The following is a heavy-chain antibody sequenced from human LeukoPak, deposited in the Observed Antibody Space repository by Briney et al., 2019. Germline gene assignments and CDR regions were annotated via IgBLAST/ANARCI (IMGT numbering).Heavy chain of an antibody. CDR2: INHSGST. CDR1: GGSFSGYY. Sequence: SETLSLTCAVYGGSFSGYYWSWIRQPPGKGLEWIGEINHSGSTNYNPSLKSRVTISVDTSKNQFSLKLSSVTAADTAVYYCARGSGIAAAGTVYWFDPWGQGTLVTVSS. J-gene: IGHJ5*02. D-gene: IGHD6-13*01. V-gene: IGHV4-34*01. CDR3: ARGSGIAAAGTVYWFDP.